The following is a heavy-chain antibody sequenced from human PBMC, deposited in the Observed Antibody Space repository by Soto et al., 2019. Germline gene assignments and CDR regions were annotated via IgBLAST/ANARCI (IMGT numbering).Heavy chain of an antibody. J-gene: IGHJ4*02. CDR2: IYPGDSDT. CDR3: ARRADYSYDS. CDR1: GYSFATYW. Sequence: GESLKISCNGSGYSFATYWISWVRQMPGKGLEWMGIIYPGDSDTKYSPSFQGQVTISADKSISTAFLQWSSLKASDTAIYYCARRADYSYDSWGRGTLVTVSS. D-gene: IGHD2-21*01. V-gene: IGHV5-51*01.